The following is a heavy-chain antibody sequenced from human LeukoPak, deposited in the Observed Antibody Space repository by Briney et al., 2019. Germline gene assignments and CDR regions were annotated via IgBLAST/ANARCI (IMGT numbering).Heavy chain of an antibody. CDR1: GGSIRSYY. CDR2: IYDSGST. V-gene: IGHV4-59*12. CDR3: ARGDVRGYYYYGMDV. Sequence: PSETLSLTCTVSGGSIRSYYWSWIRQPPGKGLEWIGYIYDSGSTNYNPSLKSRVTISVDKSKNQFSLKLSSVTAADTAVYYCARGDVRGYYYYGMDVWGQGTTVTVSS. J-gene: IGHJ6*02. D-gene: IGHD3-10*01.